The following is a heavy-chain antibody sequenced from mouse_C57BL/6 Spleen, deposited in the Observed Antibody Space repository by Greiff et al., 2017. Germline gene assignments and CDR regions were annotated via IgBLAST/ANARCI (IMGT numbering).Heavy chain of an antibody. CDR1: GFTFSDYY. J-gene: IGHJ2*01. CDR2: INYDGSST. D-gene: IGHD2-2*01. V-gene: IGHV5-16*01. Sequence: EVMLVESEGGLVQPGSSMKLSCTASGFTFSDYYMAWVRQVPEKGLEWVANINYDGSSTYYLDSLKSRFIISRDNAKNILYLQMSSLKSEDTATXYCAREMVTGHFDYWGQGTTLTVSS. CDR3: AREMVTGHFDY.